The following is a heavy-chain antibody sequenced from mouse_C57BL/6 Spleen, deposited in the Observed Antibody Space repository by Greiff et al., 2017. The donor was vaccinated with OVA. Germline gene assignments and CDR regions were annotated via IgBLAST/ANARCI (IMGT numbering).Heavy chain of an antibody. CDR1: GYTFTSYW. V-gene: IGHV1-72*01. Sequence: QVQLQQPGAELVKPGASVKLSCKASGYTFTSYWMHWVKQRPGRGLEWIGRIDPNSGGTKYNEKFKSKATLTVDKPSSTADMQLSSLTSEDSAVYYCARSRDSNYDGYYAMDYWGQGTSVTVAS. CDR3: ARSRDSNYDGYYAMDY. D-gene: IGHD2-5*01. J-gene: IGHJ4*01. CDR2: IDPNSGGT.